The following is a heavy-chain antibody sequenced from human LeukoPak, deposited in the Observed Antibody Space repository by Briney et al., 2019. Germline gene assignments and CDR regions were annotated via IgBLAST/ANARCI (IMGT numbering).Heavy chain of an antibody. CDR3: ARGNSGYDYAFDI. D-gene: IGHD5-12*01. CDR2: IYSSGST. J-gene: IGHJ3*02. V-gene: IGHV4-59*01. CDR1: GGSFSGYY. Sequence: PSETLSLTCAVYGGSFSGYYWSWIRQPPGKGLQWIGFIYSSGSTNYNPSLKSRVTISLDTSKNQFSLRVSSVTSADTAVYYCARGNSGYDYAFDIWGQGTMVTVSS.